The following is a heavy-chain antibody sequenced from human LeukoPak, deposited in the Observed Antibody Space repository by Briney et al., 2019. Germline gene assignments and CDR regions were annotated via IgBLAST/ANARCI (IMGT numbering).Heavy chain of an antibody. D-gene: IGHD1-26*01. CDR3: ARFAADGGSYSFDP. J-gene: IGHJ5*02. Sequence: SVKVSCKASGGTFSSYAISWVRQAPGQGLEWMGGIIPIFGTANYTQKFQGRVTITADESTSTAYMELSSLRSEDTAVYYCARFAADGGSYSFDPWGQGTLVTVSS. CDR1: GGTFSSYA. CDR2: IIPIFGTA. V-gene: IGHV1-69*13.